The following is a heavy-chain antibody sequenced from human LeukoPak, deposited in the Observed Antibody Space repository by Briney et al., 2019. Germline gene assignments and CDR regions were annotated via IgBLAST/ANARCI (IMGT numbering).Heavy chain of an antibody. J-gene: IGHJ6*02. CDR3: TTGGDFWSGYPYYYYYYGMDV. CDR2: IKSKTDGGTT. Sequence: GGSLRLSCAASGFTFSNYEMYWVRQAPGKGLEWVGRIKSKTDGGTTDYAAPVKGRFTISRDDSKNTLYLQMNSLKTEDTAVYYCTTGGDFWSGYPYYYYYYGMDVWGQGTTVTVSS. D-gene: IGHD3-3*01. CDR1: GFTFSNYE. V-gene: IGHV3-15*01.